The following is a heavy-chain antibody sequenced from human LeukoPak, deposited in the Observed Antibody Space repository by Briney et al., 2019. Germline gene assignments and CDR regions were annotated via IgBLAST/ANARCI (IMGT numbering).Heavy chain of an antibody. J-gene: IGHJ3*02. CDR1: GFTFSSYS. CDR3: AGVDAAMPDAFDI. V-gene: IGHV3-48*01. Sequence: PGGSLRLSCEASGFTFSSYSMNWVRQAPGKGLEWVSYISFSSATIHYADSVKGRFTISRDNSKNALYLQMDSLRADDTAVYYCAGVDAAMPDAFDIWGQGTTVTVSS. CDR2: ISFSSATI. D-gene: IGHD5-18*01.